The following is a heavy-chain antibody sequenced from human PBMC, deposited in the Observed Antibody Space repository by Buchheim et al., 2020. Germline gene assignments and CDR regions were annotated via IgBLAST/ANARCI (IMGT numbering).Heavy chain of an antibody. Sequence: EVQLVESGGGLVQPGGSLKLSCAASGVTLSGSAIHWLRQAPGKGLEWVSVIYSGGSTYYADSVKGRFTISRDNSKNTLYLQMNSLRAEDTAVYYCAREGLVPAATIYYYYGMDVWGQGTT. D-gene: IGHD2-2*01. CDR3: AREGLVPAATIYYYYGMDV. J-gene: IGHJ6*02. CDR1: GVTLSGSA. V-gene: IGHV3-66*02. CDR2: IYSGGST.